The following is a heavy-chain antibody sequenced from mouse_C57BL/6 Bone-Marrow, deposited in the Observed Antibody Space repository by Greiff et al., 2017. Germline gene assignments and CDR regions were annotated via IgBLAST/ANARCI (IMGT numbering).Heavy chain of an antibody. Sequence: QVQLKESGPGLVQPSQSLSITCTVSGFSLTSYGVHWVRQSPGKGLEWLGVIWRGGSTDYNAAFIYRLSISKDNSKSQVFFKMNSLQADDTAIYYCARANWDFDYWGQGTTLTVSS. J-gene: IGHJ2*01. D-gene: IGHD4-1*01. V-gene: IGHV2-2*01. CDR3: ARANWDFDY. CDR2: IWRGGST. CDR1: GFSLTSYG.